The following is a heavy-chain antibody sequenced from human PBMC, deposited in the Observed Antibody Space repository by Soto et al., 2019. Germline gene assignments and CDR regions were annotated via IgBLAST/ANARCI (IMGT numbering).Heavy chain of an antibody. J-gene: IGHJ4*02. D-gene: IGHD4-17*01. V-gene: IGHV3-66*01. Sequence: GGSLRLSCAASGFTVSSNYMSWVRQAPGKGLEWVSVIYSGGSTYYADSVKGRFTISRDNSKNTLYLQMNSLRAEDTAVYYCARAEGNGDFPFDYWGQGTLVTVSS. CDR3: ARAEGNGDFPFDY. CDR2: IYSGGST. CDR1: GFTVSSNY.